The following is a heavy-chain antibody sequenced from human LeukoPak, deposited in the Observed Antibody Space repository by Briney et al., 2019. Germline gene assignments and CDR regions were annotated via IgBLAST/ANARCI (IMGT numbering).Heavy chain of an antibody. Sequence: SETLSLTCIVSGGSISSHYWSWIRQPPGKGLEYIGYIYYSGSTDYNPSLKSRVAISLDTSKNQFSLILTSVTAADTAVYYCARRSGVLDSRDSRYYFDYWGQGTLVTVSS. D-gene: IGHD3-22*01. CDR1: GGSISSHY. CDR3: ARRSGVLDSRDSRYYFDY. J-gene: IGHJ4*02. V-gene: IGHV4-59*11. CDR2: IYYSGST.